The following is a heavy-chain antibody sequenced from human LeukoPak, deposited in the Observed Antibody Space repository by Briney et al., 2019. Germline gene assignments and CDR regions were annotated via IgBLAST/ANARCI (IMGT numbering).Heavy chain of an antibody. J-gene: IGHJ3*02. CDR3: ASGTLKVGPDAFDI. D-gene: IGHD1-14*01. CDR2: IIPIFGTA. CDR1: GGTFSSYA. Sequence: GASVKVSCKASGGTFSSYAISWVRQAPGQGLEWMGGIIPIFGTANYAQKFQGRVTITTDESTSTAYMELSSLRSEDTAVYYCASGTLKVGPDAFDIWGQGTMVTVSS. V-gene: IGHV1-69*05.